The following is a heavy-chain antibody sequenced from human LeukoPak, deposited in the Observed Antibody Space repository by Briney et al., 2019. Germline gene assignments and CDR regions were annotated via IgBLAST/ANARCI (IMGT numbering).Heavy chain of an antibody. CDR3: AKDQHFGVVMYVSNWFDP. D-gene: IGHD3-3*01. V-gene: IGHV3-23*01. Sequence: QPGGSLRLSCAASGFTFSSYAMSWVRQAPGKGLEWVSAISGSGGSTNYADSVKGRFTISRDNSKNMLYLQMNSLRAEDTAVYYCAKDQHFGVVMYVSNWFDPWGQGTLVTVSS. CDR2: ISGSGGST. J-gene: IGHJ5*02. CDR1: GFTFSSYA.